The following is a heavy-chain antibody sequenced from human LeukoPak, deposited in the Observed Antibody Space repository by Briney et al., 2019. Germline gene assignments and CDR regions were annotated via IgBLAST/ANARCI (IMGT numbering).Heavy chain of an antibody. Sequence: SETLSLTCAVYGGSFSGYYWSWIRQPPGKGLEWIGEINHSGSTSYNPSLKSRVTISVDTSKNQFSLKLSSVTAADTAVYYCARGFHSSSWYIWFDPWGQGTLVTVSS. J-gene: IGHJ5*02. CDR1: GGSFSGYY. D-gene: IGHD6-13*01. CDR3: ARGFHSSSWYIWFDP. CDR2: INHSGST. V-gene: IGHV4-34*01.